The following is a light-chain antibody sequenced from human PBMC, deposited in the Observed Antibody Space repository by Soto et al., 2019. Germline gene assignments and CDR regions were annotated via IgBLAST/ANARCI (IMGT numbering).Light chain of an antibody. CDR1: QSVSSN. V-gene: IGKV3-15*01. CDR3: QQYNNWPPWT. CDR2: XAX. J-gene: IGKJ1*01. Sequence: EIVLTQSPGTLSLSPGGRATLSCRASQSVSSNLAWYQQIXXHXXXLXXXXAXXRATGIPARFSGSGSGTESTRTIRNLQSEDFGVYYCQQYNNWPPWTFGQATKAESK.